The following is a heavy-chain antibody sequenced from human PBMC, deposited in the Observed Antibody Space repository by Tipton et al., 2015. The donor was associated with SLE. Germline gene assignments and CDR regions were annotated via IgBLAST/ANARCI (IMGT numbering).Heavy chain of an antibody. Sequence: TLSLTCAVYGGSFSGYSWSWIRQPPGKGLEWIGEINHSGSTNYNPSLKRRVTISVDTPKSQFSLKLSSVTAEDTAVEYSARLIAAAGRTNWGQGTLVTVSS. D-gene: IGHD6-13*01. CDR2: INHSGST. J-gene: IGHJ4*02. CDR3: ARLIAAAGRTN. CDR1: GGSFSGYS. V-gene: IGHV4-34*01.